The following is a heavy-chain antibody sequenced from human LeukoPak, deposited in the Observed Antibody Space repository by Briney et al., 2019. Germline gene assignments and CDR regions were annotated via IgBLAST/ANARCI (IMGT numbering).Heavy chain of an antibody. D-gene: IGHD5-18*01. Sequence: GGSPRLSSVASGLSFYDYAMHCVPHAPGKGVEYGSAIGGNGDTSYYADSVKGRFIISRDNSKNTVYLQLGSLRTEDMAVYYCATRHEYSYPYWGQGTLVTVSS. V-gene: IGHV3-64*02. CDR3: ATRHEYSYPY. CDR1: GLSFYDYA. CDR2: IGGNGDTS. J-gene: IGHJ4*02.